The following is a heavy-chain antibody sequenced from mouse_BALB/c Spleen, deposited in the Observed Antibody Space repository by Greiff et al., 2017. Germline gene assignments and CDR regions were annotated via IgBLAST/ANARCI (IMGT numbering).Heavy chain of an antibody. CDR3: ARHEYGNSYYFDY. Sequence: EVMLVESGGGLVQPGGSRKLSCAASGFTFSSYTMSWVRQTPEKRLEWVAYISNGGGSTYYPDTVKGRFTISRDNAKNTLYLQMSSLKSEDTAMYYCARHEYGNSYYFDYWGQGTTLTVSS. CDR2: ISNGGGST. D-gene: IGHD2-10*02. CDR1: GFTFSSYT. V-gene: IGHV5-12-2*01. J-gene: IGHJ2*01.